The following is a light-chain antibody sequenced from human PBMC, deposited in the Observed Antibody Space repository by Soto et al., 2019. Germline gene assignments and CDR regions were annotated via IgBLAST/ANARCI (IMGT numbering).Light chain of an antibody. CDR2: DVS. CDR3: SSYTSSSTEV. Sequence: QSVLTQPASVSGSPGQSITLSCTGTSSDVGGYNYVSWYQQHPGKAPKLMIYDVSNRPSGVSNRFSGSKSGNTASLTISGLQAEDEADYYSSSYTSSSTEVFGTGTKATVL. V-gene: IGLV2-14*01. J-gene: IGLJ1*01. CDR1: SSDVGGYNY.